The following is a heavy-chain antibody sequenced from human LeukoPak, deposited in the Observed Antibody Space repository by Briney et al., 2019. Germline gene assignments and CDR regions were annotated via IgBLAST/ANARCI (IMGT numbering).Heavy chain of an antibody. CDR3: ARERHAAVRGAFDI. D-gene: IGHD6-13*01. V-gene: IGHV4-39*02. CDR2: IYYSGST. CDR1: GGSTSSTTYY. Sequence: SETLSLTCTVSGGSTSSTTYYWGWIRQPPGKDLEWIGSIYYSGSTYYNPSLKSRVTISVDTSKNQFSLKLSSVTAADTAVYYCARERHAAVRGAFDIWGQGTMVTVSS. J-gene: IGHJ3*02.